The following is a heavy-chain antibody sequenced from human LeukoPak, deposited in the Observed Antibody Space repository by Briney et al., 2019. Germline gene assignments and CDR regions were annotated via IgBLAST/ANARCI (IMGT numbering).Heavy chain of an antibody. CDR1: GFTFSTHW. V-gene: IGHV3-7*01. D-gene: IGHD2-21*01. CDR3: VKYGGDLGVAFDC. J-gene: IGHJ4*02. CDR2: IKIDGGEE. Sequence: GGSLRLSCAASGFTFSTHWMSWVRQAPGKGLEWVANIKIDGGEENYVDSVKGRFTISRDNAKNSLYLQMNSLRAEDTAVYYCVKYGGDLGVAFDCWGQGTLVTVSS.